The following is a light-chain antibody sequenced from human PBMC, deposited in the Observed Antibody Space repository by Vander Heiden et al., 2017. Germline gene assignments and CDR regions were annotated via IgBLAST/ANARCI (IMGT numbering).Light chain of an antibody. CDR3: MQTLQNPWT. J-gene: IGKJ1*01. V-gene: IGKV2-28*01. CDR2: LGS. CDR1: QSLMHGNGYNY. Sequence: ILMTPSPLSLPVTPGEPASISCRSRQSLMHGNGYNYLHWYLQKPGQAPQLLIYLGSRLTSGVPDRFSGSGSGTDFTLKISRVEADDFGVYYCMQTLQNPWTFGQGTKVEIK.